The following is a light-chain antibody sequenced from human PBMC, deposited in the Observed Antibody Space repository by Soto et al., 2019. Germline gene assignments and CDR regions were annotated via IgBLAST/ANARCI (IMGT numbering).Light chain of an antibody. Sequence: QSALTQPASASGSPGQSITISCTGTSSDVGGYNYVSWYQQHPGKAPKLMIYDVSNRPSGVSNRFSGSKSDNTASLTISGLQAEYEGDYYCRSYTTSSTEVFGRGTKLTVL. CDR1: SSDVGGYNY. J-gene: IGLJ2*01. CDR2: DVS. CDR3: RSYTTSSTEV. V-gene: IGLV2-14*01.